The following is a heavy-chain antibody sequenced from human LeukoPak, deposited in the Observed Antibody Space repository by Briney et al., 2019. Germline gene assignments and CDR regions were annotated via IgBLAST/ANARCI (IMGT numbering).Heavy chain of an antibody. CDR2: IWHDGSHK. J-gene: IGHJ4*02. Sequence: QPGRSLRLSCAASGFAFNTYAMHWVRQAPGQGLEWVALIWHDGSHKFYSNSVRGQFTISRDNSKNTVSLQMNNLRPEDTAVYYCAREIFASGSYPDFWVQGTLVTVSS. V-gene: IGHV3-33*01. CDR1: GFAFNTYA. CDR3: AREIFASGSYPDF. D-gene: IGHD3-10*01.